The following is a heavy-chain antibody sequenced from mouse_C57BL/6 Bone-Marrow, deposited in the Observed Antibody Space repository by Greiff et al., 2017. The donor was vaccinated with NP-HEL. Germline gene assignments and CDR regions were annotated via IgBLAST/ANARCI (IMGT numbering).Heavy chain of an antibody. V-gene: IGHV14-3*01. CDR2: IGPANGNT. D-gene: IGHD1-1*01. Sequence: EVQLQQSVAELVRPGASVKLSCTASGFNIKNTYMHWVKQRPEQGLEWIGRIGPANGNTKYAPKFQGKATITADTSSNTAYLQLSSLTSEDTSIYYCARGYGSSSAWFAYWGQGTLVTVSA. CDR1: GFNIKNTY. J-gene: IGHJ3*01. CDR3: ARGYGSSSAWFAY.